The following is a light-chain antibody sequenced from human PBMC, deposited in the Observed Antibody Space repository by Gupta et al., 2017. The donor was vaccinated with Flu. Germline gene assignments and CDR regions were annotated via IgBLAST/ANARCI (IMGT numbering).Light chain of an antibody. CDR2: DND. Sequence: QSVLTQPPSVSAAPGQKVSISCSGSNSNLEKNYVSWYQVFPGAAPKLLIYDNDKRPSGTPDRFSGSKSGTSAILDITRLQTGDEADYYCGSWDTSLSEVIFGGGTKLTV. CDR3: GSWDTSLSEVI. V-gene: IGLV1-51*01. J-gene: IGLJ2*01. CDR1: NSNLEKNY.